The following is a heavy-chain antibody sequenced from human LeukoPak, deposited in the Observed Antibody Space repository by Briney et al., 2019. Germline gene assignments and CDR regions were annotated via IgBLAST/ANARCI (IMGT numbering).Heavy chain of an antibody. CDR2: IIPIFGTA. V-gene: IGHV1-69*05. Sequence: SVKVSYKASGGTFSSYAISWVRQAPGQGLEWMGGIIPIFGTANYAQKFQGRVTITTDESTSTAYMELSSLRSEDTAVYYCARDRLVPAAQRRFDYWGQGTLVTVSS. D-gene: IGHD2-2*01. CDR1: GGTFSSYA. CDR3: ARDRLVPAAQRRFDY. J-gene: IGHJ4*02.